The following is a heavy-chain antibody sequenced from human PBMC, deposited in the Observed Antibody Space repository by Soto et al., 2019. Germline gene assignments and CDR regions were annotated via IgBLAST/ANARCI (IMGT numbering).Heavy chain of an antibody. CDR2: ISYRGGT. CDR3: ARVPTYLFHFDF. CDR1: GGSISSGGYY. Sequence: TLSLTCTVSGGSISSGGYYWSWIRQHPGKGLECIGYISYRGGTYYNPSLQSRVSISVDTSKNQFSLRLYSVTAADTAVYSCARVPTYLFHFDFWGLGTLVTVSS. D-gene: IGHD2-2*01. V-gene: IGHV4-31*03. J-gene: IGHJ4*02.